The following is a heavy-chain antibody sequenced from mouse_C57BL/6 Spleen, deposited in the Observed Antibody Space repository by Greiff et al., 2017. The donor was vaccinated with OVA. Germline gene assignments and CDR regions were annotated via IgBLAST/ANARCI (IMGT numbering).Heavy chain of an antibody. CDR1: GFTFSDYG. J-gene: IGHJ1*03. CDR3: ARHSNYVYFDV. D-gene: IGHD2-5*01. V-gene: IGHV5-17*01. Sequence: EVKLVESGGGLVKPGGSLKLSCAASGFTFSDYGMHWVRQAPEKGLEWVAYISSGSSTIYYADTVKGRFTISRDNAKNTLFLQMTSLRSEDTAMYYCARHSNYVYFDVWGTGTTVTVSS. CDR2: ISSGSSTI.